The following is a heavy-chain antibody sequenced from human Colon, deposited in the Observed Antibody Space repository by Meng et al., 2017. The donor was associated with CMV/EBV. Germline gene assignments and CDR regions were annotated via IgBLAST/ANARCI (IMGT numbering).Heavy chain of an antibody. CDR2: TYYRSKWYN. Sequence: QVHLQQSGPGLVKPSXTLSPTCXXPGDSVSSHSAAWNWIRQSPSRGLEWLGRTYYRSKWYNDYAVSVKSRITINPDTSKNQFSLQLNSVTPEDTAVYYCARDSSSSAYSPFDYWGQGTLVIVSS. V-gene: IGHV6-1*01. J-gene: IGHJ4*02. CDR3: ARDSSSSAYSPFDY. D-gene: IGHD3-22*01. CDR1: GDSVSSHSAA.